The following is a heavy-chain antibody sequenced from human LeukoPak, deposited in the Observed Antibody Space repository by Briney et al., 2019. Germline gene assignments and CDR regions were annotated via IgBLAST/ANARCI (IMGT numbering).Heavy chain of an antibody. CDR3: AFSKYTYDYAMDV. V-gene: IGHV3-30*03. Sequence: PGGSLRLSCAASGFTFSSYGMHWVRQAPGKGLEWVAVISYDGSNKYYADSVKGRFTISRDNSKNVLNLQMNSLRAEDTAVYYRAFSKYTYDYAMDVWGQGTMVTVSS. D-gene: IGHD6-6*01. CDR1: GFTFSSYG. CDR2: ISYDGSNK. J-gene: IGHJ6*02.